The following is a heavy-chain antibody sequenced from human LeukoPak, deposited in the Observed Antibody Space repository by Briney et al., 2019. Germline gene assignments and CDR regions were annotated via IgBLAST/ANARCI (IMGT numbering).Heavy chain of an antibody. CDR3: AKGSRSTSCIGY. J-gene: IGHJ4*02. CDR1: GFTVSNNY. Sequence: GGSLRLSCAASGFTVSNNYMSWVRQAPGKGLEWVSVIYSGGSTYYADSVKGRFTISRDNSKNTLYLQVNSLRAEDTAVYYCAKGSRSTSCIGYWGQGTLVTVSS. D-gene: IGHD2-2*01. V-gene: IGHV3-66*01. CDR2: IYSGGST.